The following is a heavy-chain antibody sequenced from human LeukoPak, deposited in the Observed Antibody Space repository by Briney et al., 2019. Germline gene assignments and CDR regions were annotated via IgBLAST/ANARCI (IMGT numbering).Heavy chain of an antibody. CDR1: GFTVSSNY. J-gene: IGHJ4*02. Sequence: GGSLRLSCAVSGFTVSSNYMSWVRQAPGKGLEWVSIIYSGDSIFYADSVKGRFTISRDNSNTLYLQMNSLRAEDTAVYYCARGEVFDYWGRGTLVTVSS. V-gene: IGHV3-66*01. CDR2: IYSGDSI. CDR3: ARGEVFDY. D-gene: IGHD1-26*01.